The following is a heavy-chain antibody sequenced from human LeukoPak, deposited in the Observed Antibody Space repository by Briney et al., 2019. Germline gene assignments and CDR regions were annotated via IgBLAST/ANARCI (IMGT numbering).Heavy chain of an antibody. D-gene: IGHD5-18*01. CDR3: AREFAHVDTAMVFDY. J-gene: IGHJ4*02. CDR1: GYTFTSYY. Sequence: GASVKVSCKASGYTFTSYYIHWVRQAPGQGLEWMGIINPSGGSTSYAQKFQGRVTMTRDTSTSTVYMELSSLRSEDTAVYYCAREFAHVDTAMVFDYWGQGTLVTASS. CDR2: INPSGGST. V-gene: IGHV1-46*01.